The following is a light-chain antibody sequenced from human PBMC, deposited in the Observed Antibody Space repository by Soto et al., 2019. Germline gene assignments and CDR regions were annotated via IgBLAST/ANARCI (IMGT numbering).Light chain of an antibody. CDR2: DAS. V-gene: IGKV1-5*01. Sequence: DIQMTQSPSTLSASVGDRVTITCRASHSISSWLAWYQQKPGKAPKLLIYDASSLESGVPSRFSGSGSGTEFTLTISSLQPEDFATYYCQQLNSYPPWTFGQGTKVDIK. CDR3: QQLNSYPPWT. J-gene: IGKJ1*01. CDR1: HSISSW.